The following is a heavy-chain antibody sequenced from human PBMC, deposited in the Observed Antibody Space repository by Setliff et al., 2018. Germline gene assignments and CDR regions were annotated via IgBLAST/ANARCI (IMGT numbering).Heavy chain of an antibody. CDR3: ARDMGQPYYFES. CDR2: VYSSVYSSGIT. V-gene: IGHV4-61*02. CDR1: GGSMSSGPNY. Sequence: PSETLSLTCTVSGGSMSSGPNYWSWIRQPAGRGLEWVGRVYSSVYSSGITSYNPSLKSRVTISMDTSKRQFSLKLGSATAADTAVYYCARDMGQPYYFESWGLGTLVTVS. J-gene: IGHJ4*02. D-gene: IGHD1-1*01.